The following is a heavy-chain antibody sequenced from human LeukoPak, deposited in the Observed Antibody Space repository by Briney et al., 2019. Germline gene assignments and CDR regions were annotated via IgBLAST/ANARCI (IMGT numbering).Heavy chain of an antibody. CDR2: TSGNDGGIT. CDR3: AKRRGVGSGSYFDY. Sequence: GGSLRLSCAAYGFTFSSYAMSWVRQAPGQGLEWVSSTSGNDGGITYYADSVKGRFTVSRDNSKNTLFLQMNTLRAEDTAVYYCAKRRGVGSGSYFDYWGQGTLVTVSS. D-gene: IGHD3-10*01. J-gene: IGHJ4*02. CDR1: GFTFSSYA. V-gene: IGHV3-23*01.